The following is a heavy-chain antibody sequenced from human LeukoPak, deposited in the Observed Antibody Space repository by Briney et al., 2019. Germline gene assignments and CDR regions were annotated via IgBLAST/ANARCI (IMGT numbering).Heavy chain of an antibody. CDR1: GYTLTCYY. Sequence: ASVKVSCKASGYTLTCYYMHWVRQAPGQGLEWMGWINPNSGGTNYAQKFQGRVTMTRDTSISTAYMELSRLRSDDTAVYYCARDRSIAAAGTSGHWGQGTLVTVSS. CDR3: ARDRSIAAAGTSGH. J-gene: IGHJ4*02. CDR2: INPNSGGT. V-gene: IGHV1-2*02. D-gene: IGHD6-13*01.